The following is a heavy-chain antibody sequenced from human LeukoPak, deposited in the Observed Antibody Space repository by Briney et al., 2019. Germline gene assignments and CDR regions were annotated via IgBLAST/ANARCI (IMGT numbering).Heavy chain of an antibody. J-gene: IGHJ4*02. CDR1: GFTFSNYG. CDR2: IRYDGSNK. Sequence: PGGSLRLSCAASGFTFSNYGMHWVRQAPGKGLEWVAFIRYDGSNKYYADSVKGRFTISRDNAKNSLYLQMNSLRAEDTAVYYCARTGLRYFDWLDYWGQGTLVTVSS. CDR3: ARTGLRYFDWLDY. V-gene: IGHV3-30*02. D-gene: IGHD3-9*01.